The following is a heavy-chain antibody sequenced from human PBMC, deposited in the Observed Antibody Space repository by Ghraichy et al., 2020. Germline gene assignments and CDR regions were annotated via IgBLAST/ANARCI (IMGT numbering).Heavy chain of an antibody. CDR2: ISGSGGST. CDR1: GFTLSSYA. Sequence: GESLNISCAASGFTLSSYAMSWVRQAPGNGLEWVSAISGSGGSTYYADSVKGRFTISRDNSKNTLYLQMNSLRAEDTAVYYCAKDFPYDFPPYYGMDVWGQGTTVTVSS. J-gene: IGHJ6*02. CDR3: AKDFPYDFPPYYGMDV. D-gene: IGHD3-3*01. V-gene: IGHV3-23*01.